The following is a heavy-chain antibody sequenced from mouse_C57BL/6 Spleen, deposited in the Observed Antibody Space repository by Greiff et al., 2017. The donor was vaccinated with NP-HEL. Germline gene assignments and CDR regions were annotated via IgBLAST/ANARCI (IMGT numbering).Heavy chain of an antibody. D-gene: IGHD2-14*01. CDR1: GYAFSSSW. CDR3: ARERGVLLFAY. J-gene: IGHJ3*01. CDR2: IYPGDGDT. Sequence: QVQLQQSGPELVKPGASVKISCKASGYAFSSSWMNWVKQRPGKGLEWIGRIYPGDGDTNYNGKFKGKATLTADKSSSTAYMQLSSLTSEDSAVYLCARERGVLLFAYWGQGTLVTVSA. V-gene: IGHV1-82*01.